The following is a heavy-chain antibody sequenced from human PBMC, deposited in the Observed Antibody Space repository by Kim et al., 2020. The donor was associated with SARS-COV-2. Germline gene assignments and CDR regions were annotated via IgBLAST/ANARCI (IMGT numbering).Heavy chain of an antibody. V-gene: IGHV4-34*01. J-gene: IGHJ4*02. Sequence: SETLSLTCAVYGGSFSGYYWSWIRQPPGKGLEWIGEINHSGSTNYNPSLKSRVTISVDTSKNQFSLKLSSVTAADTAVYYCARVLPSSGYYSRWGQGTLVTVSS. CDR3: ARVLPSSGYYSR. CDR2: INHSGST. D-gene: IGHD3-22*01. CDR1: GGSFSGYY.